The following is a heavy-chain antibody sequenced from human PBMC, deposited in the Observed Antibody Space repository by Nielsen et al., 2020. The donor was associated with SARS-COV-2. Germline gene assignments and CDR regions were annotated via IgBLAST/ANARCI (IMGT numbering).Heavy chain of an antibody. Sequence: GESLKISCAASGFTFDDYAMHWVRQAPGKGLEWVSLISWDGGSTYYADSVKGRFTISRDNSKNTLYLQMNSLRAEDTAVYYCARDGYSGYDGFDYWGQGTLVTVSS. CDR3: ARDGYSGYDGFDY. CDR2: ISWDGGST. D-gene: IGHD5-12*01. J-gene: IGHJ4*02. V-gene: IGHV3-43D*04. CDR1: GFTFDDYA.